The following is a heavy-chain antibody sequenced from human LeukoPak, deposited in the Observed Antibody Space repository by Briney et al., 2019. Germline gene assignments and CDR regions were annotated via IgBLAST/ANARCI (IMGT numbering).Heavy chain of an antibody. CDR2: ISGSGGST. CDR3: ANYCSSTSCYSSLSDY. Sequence: GGSLRLSCAASGFTFSSYAMSWVRQAPGKGLEWVSAISGSGGSTYYADSVKGRFTSSRDNSKNTLYLQMNSLRAEDTAVYYCANYCSSTSCYSSLSDYWGQGTLVTVSS. J-gene: IGHJ4*02. D-gene: IGHD2-2*01. CDR1: GFTFSSYA. V-gene: IGHV3-23*01.